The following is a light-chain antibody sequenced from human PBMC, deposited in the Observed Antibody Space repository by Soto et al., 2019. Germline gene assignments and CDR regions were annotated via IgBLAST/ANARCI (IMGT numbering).Light chain of an antibody. Sequence: QSALTQPASVSGSPGQSITISCTGTSSDFGGYNYVSWYQQHPGKAPKLMIYYVSNRPSGVSYRFSGSKSVNTASLTISGLHSEDEADYDGSSYTSSSTLLYVFGTGTKVTVL. CDR3: SSYTSSSTLLYV. V-gene: IGLV2-14*01. J-gene: IGLJ1*01. CDR2: YVS. CDR1: SSDFGGYNY.